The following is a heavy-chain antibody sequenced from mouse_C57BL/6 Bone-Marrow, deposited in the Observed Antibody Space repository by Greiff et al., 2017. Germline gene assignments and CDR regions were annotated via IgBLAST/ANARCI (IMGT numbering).Heavy chain of an antibody. CDR3: ARNSRGANYYGSSYWFAY. CDR2: IWRGGST. J-gene: IGHJ3*01. CDR1: GFSLTSYG. D-gene: IGHD1-1*01. V-gene: IGHV2-2*01. Sequence: VQLVESGPGLVQPSQSLSITCTVSGFSLTSYGVHWVRQSPGKGLEWLGVIWRGGSTDYNAAFISRLSISKDNSKSQVFFKMKSLQADDTAIYYCARNSRGANYYGSSYWFAYWGQGTLVTVSA.